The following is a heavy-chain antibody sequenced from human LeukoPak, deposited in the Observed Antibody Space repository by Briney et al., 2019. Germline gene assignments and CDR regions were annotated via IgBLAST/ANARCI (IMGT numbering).Heavy chain of an antibody. J-gene: IGHJ4*02. CDR1: GFIFSSYS. V-gene: IGHV3-21*01. CDR3: ARWSTWREQQLKSDF. D-gene: IGHD6-13*01. Sequence: GGSLRLSCVASGFIFSSYSMNWVRQAPGKGLEWVSFISSDSSDTYYADSVKGRFAISRDNARNSLYLQINSLRVDDTAVYYCARWSTWREQQLKSDFWGQGALVIVSS. CDR2: ISSDSSDT.